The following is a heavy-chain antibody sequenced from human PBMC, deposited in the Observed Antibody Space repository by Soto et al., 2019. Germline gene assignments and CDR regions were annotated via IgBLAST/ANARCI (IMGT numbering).Heavy chain of an antibody. CDR1: GFSLSTSQVG. V-gene: IGHV2-5*01. D-gene: IGHD4-4*01. CDR3: EHLHTRVYYFVY. Sequence: QITLKEPGPTLVKPTQTLTLTCTFSGFSLSTSQVGVGWIRQPPGKALEWLAHVYWNDAKYYGLSLKTRLTITKDTSKHQVVLTMTNMHPVYTATYFCEHLHTRVYYFVYLVKGALVTVSS. J-gene: IGHJ4*02. CDR2: VYWNDAK.